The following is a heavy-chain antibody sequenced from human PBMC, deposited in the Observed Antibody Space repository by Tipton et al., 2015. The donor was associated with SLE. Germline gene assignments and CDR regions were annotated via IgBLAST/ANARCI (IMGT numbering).Heavy chain of an antibody. J-gene: IGHJ3*02. Sequence: TLSLTCTVSGGSISSYYWSWIRQPPGKGLEWIGYIYYSGSTNYNPSLKSRVTISVDTSKNQFSLKLSSVTAADTAVYYCARRIAYYGGDCYPTDAFDIWGQGTMVTVSS. D-gene: IGHD2-21*02. V-gene: IGHV4-59*12. CDR3: ARRIAYYGGDCYPTDAFDI. CDR1: GGSISSYY. CDR2: IYYSGST.